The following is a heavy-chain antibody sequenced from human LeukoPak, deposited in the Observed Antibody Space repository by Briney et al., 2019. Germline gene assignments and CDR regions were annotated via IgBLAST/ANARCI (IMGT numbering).Heavy chain of an antibody. CDR3: ARGSLSTVLDYYYYMDV. CDR1: GYSISSGYY. Sequence: SETLSLTCTVSGYSISSGYYWGWIRQPPGKGLEWIGSIYHSGSTYYNPSLKSRVTMSVDTSKNQFSLKLSSVTAADTAVYYCARGSLSTVLDYYYYMDVWGKGTTVTVSS. CDR2: IYHSGST. J-gene: IGHJ6*03. D-gene: IGHD3-10*01. V-gene: IGHV4-38-2*02.